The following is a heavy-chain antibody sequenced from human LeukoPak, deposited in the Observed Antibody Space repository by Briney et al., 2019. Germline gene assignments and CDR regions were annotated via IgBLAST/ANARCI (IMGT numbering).Heavy chain of an antibody. D-gene: IGHD5-18*01. CDR2: IYYSGST. CDR3: ARGRGKAGPTAMAPRYYYYGMDV. CDR1: GGSISSAGYY. V-gene: IGHV4-31*03. J-gene: IGHJ6*04. Sequence: SETLSLTCTVSGGSISSAGYYWSWIRNHPGKGLEWIGYIYYSGSTYYNPSLKSRVTISVDTSKNQFSLKLSSVTAADTAVYYCARGRGKAGPTAMAPRYYYYGMDVWGKGTTVTVSS.